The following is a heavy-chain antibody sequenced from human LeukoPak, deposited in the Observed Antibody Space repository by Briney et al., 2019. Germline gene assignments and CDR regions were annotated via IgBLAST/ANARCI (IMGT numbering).Heavy chain of an antibody. CDR3: ARNYYDSSGYFAY. J-gene: IGHJ4*02. V-gene: IGHV3-7*01. Sequence: QPGGSLRLSCAASGFTFSSYSMNWVRQAPGKGLEWVANIKQDGSEKYYVDSVKGRFTISRDNAKNSLYLQMNSLRAEDTAVYYCARNYYDSSGYFAYWGQGTLVTVSS. D-gene: IGHD3-22*01. CDR1: GFTFSSYS. CDR2: IKQDGSEK.